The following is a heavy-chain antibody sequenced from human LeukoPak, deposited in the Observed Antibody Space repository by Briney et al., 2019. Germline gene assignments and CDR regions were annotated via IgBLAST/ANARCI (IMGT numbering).Heavy chain of an antibody. Sequence: GASVKVSCKASGYTFTSYGISWVRQAPGQGLEWMGWISAYNGNTNYAQKFQGRVTMTRDTSISTAYMELSRLRSDDTAVYYCARDWGSGWYDYWGQGTLVTVSS. J-gene: IGHJ4*02. CDR3: ARDWGSGWYDY. CDR1: GYTFTSYG. CDR2: ISAYNGNT. V-gene: IGHV1-18*01. D-gene: IGHD6-19*01.